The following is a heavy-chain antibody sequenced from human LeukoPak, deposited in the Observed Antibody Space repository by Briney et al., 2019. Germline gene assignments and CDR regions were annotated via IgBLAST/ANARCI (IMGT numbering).Heavy chain of an antibody. CDR1: GGSIRSSYYY. CDR3: AREDSRWFDP. Sequence: SETLSLTCTVSGGSIRSSYYYWGWIRQPPGKGLEWIGEINHSGSTNYNPSLKSRVTISVDTSKNLFSLKLTSVTAADTAVYYCAREDSRWFDPWGQGTLVTVSS. CDR2: INHSGST. V-gene: IGHV4-39*07. J-gene: IGHJ5*02. D-gene: IGHD3/OR15-3a*01.